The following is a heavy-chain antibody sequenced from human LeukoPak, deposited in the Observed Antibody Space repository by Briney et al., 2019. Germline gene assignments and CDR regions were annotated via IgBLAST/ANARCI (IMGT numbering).Heavy chain of an antibody. J-gene: IGHJ4*02. V-gene: IGHV3-30*02. D-gene: IGHD3-16*01. CDR2: IRYDGSNT. Sequence: PGGSLRLSCAASGFSFSDYDIHWVRLAPGKGLEWVTFIRYDGSNTYAESVKGRFTISRDNAKNSVYLQMNSLRDEDTAVYYCARDPNPVAGVNFDYWGQGSLVTVSS. CDR1: GFSFSDYD. CDR3: ARDPNPVAGVNFDY.